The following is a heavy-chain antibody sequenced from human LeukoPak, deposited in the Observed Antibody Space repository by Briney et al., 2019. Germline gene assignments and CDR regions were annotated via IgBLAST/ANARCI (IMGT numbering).Heavy chain of an antibody. J-gene: IGHJ4*02. CDR2: IYSGGST. CDR1: GFTVSSNY. D-gene: IGHD2-8*01. CDR3: PRDRGYCTSDDCYRWFHY. V-gene: IGHV3-66*01. Sequence: GGSLRLSCAASGFTVSSNYMSWVRQAPGKGLEWVSVIYSGGSTYYADSVKGRFTISRDNSKNTLYLQMNSLRAEDTAVYYCPRDRGYCTSDDCYRWFHYWGQGTLVIVSS.